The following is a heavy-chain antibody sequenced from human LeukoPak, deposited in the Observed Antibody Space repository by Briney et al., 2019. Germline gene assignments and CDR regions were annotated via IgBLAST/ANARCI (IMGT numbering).Heavy chain of an antibody. V-gene: IGHV1-69*04. CDR2: IIPIFGIA. Sequence: ASVKVSCTASGGTFSSYAISWVRQAPGQGLEWMGRIIPIFGIANYAQKFQGRVTITADKSTSTAYMELSSLRSEDTAVYYCARDRENSGSYYRDWGQGTLVTVSS. CDR1: GGTFSSYA. CDR3: ARDRENSGSYYRD. J-gene: IGHJ4*02. D-gene: IGHD1-26*01.